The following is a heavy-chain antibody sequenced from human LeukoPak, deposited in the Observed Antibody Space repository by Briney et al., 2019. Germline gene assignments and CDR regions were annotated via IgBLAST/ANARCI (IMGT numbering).Heavy chain of an antibody. CDR2: ISYDGSNK. CDR1: GFTFSSYG. Sequence: GGSLRLSCAASGFTFSSYGMHWVRQAPGKGLEWVAVISYDGSNKYYADSVKGRFTISRDNSKNTLYLQMNSLRAEDTAVYYCAKDRGTIFGVAMQYFQHWGQGTLVTVSS. J-gene: IGHJ1*01. D-gene: IGHD3-3*01. CDR3: AKDRGTIFGVAMQYFQH. V-gene: IGHV3-30*18.